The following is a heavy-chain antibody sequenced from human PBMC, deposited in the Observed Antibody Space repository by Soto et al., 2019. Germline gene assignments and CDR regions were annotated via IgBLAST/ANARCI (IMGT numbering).Heavy chain of an antibody. D-gene: IGHD1-26*01. Sequence: EVQLLESGGGLVQPGGSLRLSCAASGFTFSSYAMRWVRQAPGKGLEWVSAISGSGDSTYYADSVKGRFTTSRDNSKNTLYLQMNSLRAEDTAVYDCARRGSGSYYDYWGQGTLVTVS. CDR3: ARRGSGSYYDY. J-gene: IGHJ4*02. V-gene: IGHV3-23*01. CDR2: ISGSGDST. CDR1: GFTFSSYA.